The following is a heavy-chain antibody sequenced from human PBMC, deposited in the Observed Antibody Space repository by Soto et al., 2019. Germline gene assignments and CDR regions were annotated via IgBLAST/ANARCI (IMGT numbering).Heavy chain of an antibody. J-gene: IGHJ3*02. CDR3: ARVRDGRYSSGWYGAFDI. Sequence: SETLSLTCTVSGGSISSGDYYWSWIRQPPGKGLEWIGYIYYSGSTYYNPSLKSRVTISVDTSKNQFSLQLNSVTPEDTAVYYCARVRDGRYSSGWYGAFDIWGQGTMVTVSS. CDR1: GGSISSGDYY. CDR2: IYYSGST. D-gene: IGHD6-19*01. V-gene: IGHV4-30-4*01.